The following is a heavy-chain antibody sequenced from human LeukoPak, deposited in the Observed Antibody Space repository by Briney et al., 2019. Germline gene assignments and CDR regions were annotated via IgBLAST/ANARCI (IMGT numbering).Heavy chain of an antibody. D-gene: IGHD6-13*01. V-gene: IGHV5-10-1*01. Sequence: GESLRISCRGSGYSFTSYWISWVRQMPGKGLEWMGRIDPSDSYTNYSPSFQGHVTISADKSISTAYLQWSSLKASDTAMYYCARAYSSSWYQEYWGQGTLVTVSS. J-gene: IGHJ4*02. CDR3: ARAYSSSWYQEY. CDR2: IDPSDSYT. CDR1: GYSFTSYW.